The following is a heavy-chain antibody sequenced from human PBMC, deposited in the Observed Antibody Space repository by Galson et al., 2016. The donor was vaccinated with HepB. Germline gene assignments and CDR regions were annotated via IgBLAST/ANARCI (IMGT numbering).Heavy chain of an antibody. CDR2: MHSSGTT. Sequence: ETLSLTCSVSGVSISTNVYYWDWIRQSPGEGLQWIGNMHSSGTTYYNPSLRSRVSISVDTSKNQFSLPLKSVTAADTGVYFCATRPSQHFDTWGRGTLVTVST. V-gene: IGHV4-39*01. CDR1: GVSISTNVYY. J-gene: IGHJ4*01. CDR3: ATRPSQHFDT.